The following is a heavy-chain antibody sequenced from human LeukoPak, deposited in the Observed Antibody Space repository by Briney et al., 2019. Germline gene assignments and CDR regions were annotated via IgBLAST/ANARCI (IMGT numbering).Heavy chain of an antibody. CDR1: GGSISSSSYY. CDR3: ATVVGDYLTVGDY. V-gene: IGHV4-39*01. D-gene: IGHD4-17*01. J-gene: IGHJ4*02. CDR2: IYYSGST. Sequence: SETLSLTCTVSGGSISSSSYYWGWIRQPPGKGLEWIGSIYYSGSTYYNPSLKSRVTISVDTSKNQFSLKLSSVTAADTAVYYCATVVGDYLTVGDYWGQGTLVTVSS.